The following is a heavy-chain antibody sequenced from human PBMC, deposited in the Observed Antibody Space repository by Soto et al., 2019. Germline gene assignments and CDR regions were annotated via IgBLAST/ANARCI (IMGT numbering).Heavy chain of an antibody. Sequence: GGSLRLSCAASGFTVSSNYMSWVRQAPGKGLEWVSVIYSGGSTYYADSVKGRFTISRDNSKNTLYLQMNCLRAEDTAVYYCARAQIPRANSSSWPYFDYWGQGTLVTVSS. D-gene: IGHD6-13*01. V-gene: IGHV3-53*01. CDR2: IYSGGST. CDR1: GFTVSSNY. CDR3: ARAQIPRANSSSWPYFDY. J-gene: IGHJ4*02.